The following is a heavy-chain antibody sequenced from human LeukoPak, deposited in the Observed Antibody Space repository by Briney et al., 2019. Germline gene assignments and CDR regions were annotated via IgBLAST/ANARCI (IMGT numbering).Heavy chain of an antibody. CDR3: ARDLFYDISGA. J-gene: IGHJ5*02. D-gene: IGHD3-9*01. V-gene: IGHV3-74*01. CDR1: GFTFSSYW. CDR2: INSDGSST. Sequence: GGSLRLSCAASGFTFSSYWMNWVRQAPGKGLVWVSSINSDGSSTSYADSVKGRFTISRDNAKNTLYLQMNSLRAEDTAVYYCARDLFYDISGAWGQGTLVTVSS.